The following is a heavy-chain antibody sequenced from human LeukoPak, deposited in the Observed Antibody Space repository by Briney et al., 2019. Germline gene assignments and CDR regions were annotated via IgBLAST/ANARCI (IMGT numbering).Heavy chain of an antibody. J-gene: IGHJ4*02. CDR2: IYYTGST. Sequence: SETLSLTCTVSGVSISSYYWSWIRQPPGKGLEWIGYIYYTGSTNYNPPLKSRVTISVDTSKNQFSLKLSSVTAADTAVYYCARGGGDGLFDYWGQGTLVTVSS. CDR1: GVSISSYY. D-gene: IGHD2-21*02. CDR3: ARGGGDGLFDY. V-gene: IGHV4-59*01.